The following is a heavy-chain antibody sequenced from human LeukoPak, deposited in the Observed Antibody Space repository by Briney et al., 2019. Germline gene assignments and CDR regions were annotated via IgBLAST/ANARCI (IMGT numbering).Heavy chain of an antibody. Sequence: SETLSLTCAVYGGSFSGYYWSWIRQPPGKGLEWIGEINHSGSTNYNPSLKSRVTISVDTSKNQFSLKLSSVTAADTAVYYCARSLVARPYVYWGQGTLVTVSS. CDR3: ARSLVARPYVY. V-gene: IGHV4-34*01. J-gene: IGHJ4*02. CDR2: INHSGST. D-gene: IGHD5-12*01. CDR1: GGSFSGYY.